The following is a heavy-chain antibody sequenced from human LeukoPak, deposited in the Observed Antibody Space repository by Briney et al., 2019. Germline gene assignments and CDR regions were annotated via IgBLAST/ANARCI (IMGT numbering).Heavy chain of an antibody. V-gene: IGHV4-39*07. CDR2: IYTSGST. J-gene: IGHJ4*02. Sequence: PSETLSLTCTVSSGSISTSNYYWGWVRQPPGKALEWIGRIYTSGSTNYNPSLKSRVTMSVDTSKNQFSLKLSSVTAADTAVYYCARVRDILTGYFDYWGQGTLVTVSS. CDR1: SGSISTSNYY. CDR3: ARVRDILTGYFDY. D-gene: IGHD3-9*01.